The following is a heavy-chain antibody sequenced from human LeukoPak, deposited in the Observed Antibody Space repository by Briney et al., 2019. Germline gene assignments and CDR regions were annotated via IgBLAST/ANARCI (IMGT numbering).Heavy chain of an antibody. CDR2: IYSGGST. CDR3: ARDPSPSYTAMVESYFDY. J-gene: IGHJ4*02. CDR1: GFTVSSNY. V-gene: IGHV3-53*01. D-gene: IGHD5-18*01. Sequence: GGSLRLSCAASGFTVSSNYMSWVRLAPGKGLEWISVIYSGGSTYYADSVKGRFTISRDNSKNTLFLQMNSLRAEDTAVYFCARDPSPSYTAMVESYFDYWGQGTLVTVSS.